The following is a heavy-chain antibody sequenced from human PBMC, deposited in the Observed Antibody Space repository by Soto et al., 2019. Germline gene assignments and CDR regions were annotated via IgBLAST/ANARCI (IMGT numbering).Heavy chain of an antibody. CDR1: GYTFTSYD. CDR3: ATNTNSYDYYYYMDV. V-gene: IGHV1-8*01. CDR2: LNPNSGNT. D-gene: IGHD7-27*01. Sequence: GASMKVSCKASGYTFTSYDIHWVRQATGQGLEWMGWLNPNSGNTGYAQKFLGRITLTWNTSISTAYMELSSLRSEDTAVYYCATNTNSYDYYYYMDVWGKGTTVTVSS. J-gene: IGHJ6*03.